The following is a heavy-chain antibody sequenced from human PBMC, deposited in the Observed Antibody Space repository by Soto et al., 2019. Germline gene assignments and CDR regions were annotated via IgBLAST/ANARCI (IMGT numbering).Heavy chain of an antibody. D-gene: IGHD4-17*01. V-gene: IGHV3-30*18. CDR1: GFTFSSYG. CDR3: AKDQNDYGESIVDY. J-gene: IGHJ4*02. CDR2: ISYDGSNK. Sequence: QVQLVESGGGGVQPGGSVRLSCAASGFTFSSYGMHWVRQAPGKGLEWVAVISYDGSNKYYADSVKGRFTISRDNSKNTQYLQMNRLRAEDTAVYYCAKDQNDYGESIVDYCGQRTLVTVSS.